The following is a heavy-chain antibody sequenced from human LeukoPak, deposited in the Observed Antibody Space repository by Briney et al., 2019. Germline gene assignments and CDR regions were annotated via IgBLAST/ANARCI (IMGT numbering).Heavy chain of an antibody. CDR3: ATGYYGSGSYYYFDY. J-gene: IGHJ4*02. CDR2: IIPIFGTA. D-gene: IGHD3-10*01. CDR1: GYTFTGYY. V-gene: IGHV1-69*05. Sequence: ASVKVSCKASGYTFTGYYMHWVRQAPGQGLEWMGGIIPIFGTANYAQKFQGRVTITTDESTSTAYMELSSLRSEDTAVYYCATGYYGSGSYYYFDYWGQGTLVTVSS.